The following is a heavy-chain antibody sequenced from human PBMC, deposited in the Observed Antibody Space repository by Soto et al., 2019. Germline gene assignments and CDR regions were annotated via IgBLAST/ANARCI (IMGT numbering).Heavy chain of an antibody. CDR2: IYTSGST. CDR3: AREDGXXXXXXX. J-gene: IGHJ1*01. V-gene: IGHV4-4*07. CDR1: GGSISSYY. D-gene: IGHD3-10*01. Sequence: QVQLQESGPGLVKPSETLSLTCTVSGGSISSYYWSWIRQPAGKGLEWIGRIYTSGSTNYNPSLKSRVTMSVXXXXXXXXXKLSSXXXXXXXXYYCAREDGXXXXXXXWGQ.